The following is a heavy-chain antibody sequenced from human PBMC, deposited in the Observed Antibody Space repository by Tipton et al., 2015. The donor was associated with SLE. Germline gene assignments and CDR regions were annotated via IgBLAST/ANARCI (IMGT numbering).Heavy chain of an antibody. J-gene: IGHJ2*01. V-gene: IGHV4-4*07. CDR1: GGSISSSY. CDR3: ARDVRPVVQVVLGYFDP. Sequence: TLSLTCTVSGGSISSSYWCWIRQPAGTGLEWVGRIYTSGSTNYNHSLKSRVPMSVDTSKNQFSLKLSSVTAAGAAVYYCARDVRPVVQVVLGYFDPWGRGTLVTVSS. CDR2: IYTSGST. D-gene: IGHD3-10*01.